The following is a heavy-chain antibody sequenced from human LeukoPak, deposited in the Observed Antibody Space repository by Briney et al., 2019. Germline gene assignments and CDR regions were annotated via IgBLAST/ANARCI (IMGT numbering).Heavy chain of an antibody. CDR3: ARERATVRNWFDP. D-gene: IGHD4-11*01. J-gene: IGHJ5*02. CDR1: GGTFSSYA. V-gene: IGHV1-69*01. CDR2: IIPIFGTA. Sequence: GASVKVSCKASGGTFSSYAISWVRQAPGQGLEWMGGIIPIFGTANYAQKFQGRVTITADESTSTAYMELSSLRSEDTAVYYCARERATVRNWFDPWGQGTLVTVSS.